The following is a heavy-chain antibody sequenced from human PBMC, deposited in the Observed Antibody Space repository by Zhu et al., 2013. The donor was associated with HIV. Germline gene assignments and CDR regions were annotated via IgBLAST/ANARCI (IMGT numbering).Heavy chain of an antibody. CDR3: ARGATGKDRTDSSGYYWAFDY. CDR2: INPNSGGT. J-gene: IGHJ4*02. CDR1: GYTFTGYY. D-gene: IGHD3-22*01. V-gene: IGHV1-2*04. Sequence: QVQLVQSGAEVKKPGASVKVSCKASGYTFTGYYMHWVRQAPGQGLEWMGWINPNSGGTNYAQKFQGWVTMTRDTSISTAYMELSRPRSDDTAVYYCARGATGKDRTDSSGYYWAFDYWGQGTLVTVSS.